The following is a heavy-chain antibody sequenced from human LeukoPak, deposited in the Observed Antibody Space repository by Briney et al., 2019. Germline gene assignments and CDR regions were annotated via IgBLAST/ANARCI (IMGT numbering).Heavy chain of an antibody. Sequence: PGGSLRLSCAASGFTFSSYGMTWVHQAPGKGLEWVSSISSSSSYIYYADSVKGRFTISRDNAKNSLYLQMNSLRAEDTAVYYCARDSEYYYDSSGDFDYWGQGTLVTVSS. CDR2: ISSSSSYI. J-gene: IGHJ4*02. CDR3: ARDSEYYYDSSGDFDY. D-gene: IGHD3-22*01. CDR1: GFTFSSYG. V-gene: IGHV3-21*01.